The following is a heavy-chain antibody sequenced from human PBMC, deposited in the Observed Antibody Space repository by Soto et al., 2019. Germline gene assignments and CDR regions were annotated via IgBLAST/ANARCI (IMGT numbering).Heavy chain of an antibody. CDR3: ASTHDYGDYGNLDY. CDR1: GGSISSYY. J-gene: IGHJ4*02. D-gene: IGHD4-17*01. Sequence: TSETLSLTCTVSGGSISSYYGSWIRQPPGKGLEWIGYIYYSGSTNYNPSLKSRVTISVDTSKNQFSLKLSSVTAADTAVYYCASTHDYGDYGNLDYWGQGTLVTVSS. V-gene: IGHV4-59*08. CDR2: IYYSGST.